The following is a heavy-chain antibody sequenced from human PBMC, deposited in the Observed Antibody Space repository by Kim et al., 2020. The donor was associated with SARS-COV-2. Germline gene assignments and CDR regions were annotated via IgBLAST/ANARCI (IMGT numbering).Heavy chain of an antibody. Sequence: GGSLRLSCAASGFTFTSYAMSWVRQAPGKGLEWVSAISGSGDSTYYADSVKGRFTISRDNSKKTLYLQMNSLRAEDTAVYYCAKDWYCSGDSCYAHYGMDAWGAESTVTVSS. CDR1: GFTFTSYA. J-gene: IGHJ6*04. V-gene: IGHV3-23*01. D-gene: IGHD2-15*01. CDR2: ISGSGDST. CDR3: AKDWYCSGDSCYAHYGMDA.